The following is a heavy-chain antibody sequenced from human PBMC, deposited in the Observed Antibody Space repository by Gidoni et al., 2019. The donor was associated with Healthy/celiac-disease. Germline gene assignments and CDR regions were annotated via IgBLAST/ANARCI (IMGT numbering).Heavy chain of an antibody. D-gene: IGHD6-19*01. V-gene: IGHV3-49*04. J-gene: IGHJ4*02. Sequence: EMQLVESGGGLVQPGRSLRLSCTASGFTFCDYAMSWVRQAPGKGLEWVVFIRSKAYGGTTEYAASVKGRFTISRDDSKSIAYLQMNSLKTEDTAVYYCTVQWLVQGWGQGTLVTVSS. CDR1: GFTFCDYA. CDR3: TVQWLVQG. CDR2: IRSKAYGGTT.